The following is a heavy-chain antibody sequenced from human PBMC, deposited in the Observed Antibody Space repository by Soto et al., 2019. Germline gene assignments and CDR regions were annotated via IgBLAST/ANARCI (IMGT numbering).Heavy chain of an antibody. CDR2: MNPNSGNT. D-gene: IGHD3-22*01. V-gene: IGHV1-8*01. Sequence: QVQLVQSGAEVKKPGASVKVSCKASGYTFTSYDINWVRQATGQGLEWMGWMNPNSGNTGYAQKFQGRVTMTRNTSISTAYMELSSLRSEDTAVYYCARTPVKEWLLPLYYYYGMDVWGQGTTVTVSS. CDR1: GYTFTSYD. J-gene: IGHJ6*02. CDR3: ARTPVKEWLLPLYYYYGMDV.